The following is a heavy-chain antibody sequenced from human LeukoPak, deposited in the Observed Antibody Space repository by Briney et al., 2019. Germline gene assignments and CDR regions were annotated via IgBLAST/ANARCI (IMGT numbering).Heavy chain of an antibody. V-gene: IGHV3-23*01. D-gene: IGHD5-24*01. CDR2: ISGSGSSGST. Sequence: GGSLRLSCAASGFTFRSYEMNWVRQAPGKGLEGVSNISGSGSSGSTYYADSVKGRFTISRDNSKNTLYLQMNSLRAEDTAVYYCAKSGYNRFDYWGQGTLVTVSS. CDR1: GFTFRSYE. CDR3: AKSGYNRFDY. J-gene: IGHJ4*02.